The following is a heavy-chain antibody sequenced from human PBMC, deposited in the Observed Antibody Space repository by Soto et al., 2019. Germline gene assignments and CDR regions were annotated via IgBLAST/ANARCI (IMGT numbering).Heavy chain of an antibody. V-gene: IGHV3-30-3*01. CDR1: GFTFSNYA. J-gene: IGHJ4*02. CDR2: ISYDGSNQ. CDR3: ARDDYSSSGRNSGFDN. D-gene: IGHD3-22*01. Sequence: ESGGGVVQPGRSLRLSCAASGFTFSNYAMHWVRQAPGKGLEWVAVISYDGSNQFYADSVKGRFTISRDDSKNTLYLQMNSLRPEDTAVYYCARDDYSSSGRNSGFDNWGQGTLVAVSS.